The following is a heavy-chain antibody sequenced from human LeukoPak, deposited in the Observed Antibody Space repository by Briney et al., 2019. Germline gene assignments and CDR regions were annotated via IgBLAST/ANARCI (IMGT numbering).Heavy chain of an antibody. CDR1: GYSFNSYW. V-gene: IGHV5-51*01. J-gene: IGHJ4*02. D-gene: IGHD3-22*01. CDR3: ARLAYYYDSSGRTYFDY. CDR2: IYPGDSDA. Sequence: GESLKISCKGSGYSFNSYWIGWVRQMPGKGLKWMGIIYPGDSDARYSPSFQGQVTISADKSISTAYLQWSSLKASDTAMYYCARLAYYYDSSGRTYFDYWGQGTLVTVSS.